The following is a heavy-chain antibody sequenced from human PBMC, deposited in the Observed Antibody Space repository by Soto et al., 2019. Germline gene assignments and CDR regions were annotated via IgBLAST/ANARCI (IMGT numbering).Heavy chain of an antibody. CDR3: ARERYSSGWYMTYYYYYMDV. V-gene: IGHV3-7*01. Sequence: GGSLRLSCAASGFTFSSYWMSWVRQAPGKGLEWVANIKQDGSEKYYVDSVKGRFTISRDNAKNSLYLQMNSLRAEDTAVYYCARERYSSGWYMTYYYYYMDVWGKGTTVTVSS. J-gene: IGHJ6*03. CDR1: GFTFSSYW. D-gene: IGHD6-19*01. CDR2: IKQDGSEK.